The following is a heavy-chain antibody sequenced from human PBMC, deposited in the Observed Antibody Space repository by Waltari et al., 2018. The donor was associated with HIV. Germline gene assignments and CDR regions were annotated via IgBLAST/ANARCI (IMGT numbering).Heavy chain of an antibody. J-gene: IGHJ6*02. CDR3: ARGVGYGMDV. CDR1: RVTVSSNR. V-gene: IGHV3-74*01. Sequence: VQLVESGGDLVQPGGSLRVACQGTRVTVSSNRMHLARQAPGKGLVWVSCINKDGSNTRYADSVKGRLTISRDNAKNTLYLQMNSLRAEDTAVYYCARGVGYGMDVWGQGTTVTVSS. CDR2: INKDGSNT. D-gene: IGHD2-15*01.